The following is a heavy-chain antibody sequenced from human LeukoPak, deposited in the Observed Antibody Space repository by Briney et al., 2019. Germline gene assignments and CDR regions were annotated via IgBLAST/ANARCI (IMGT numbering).Heavy chain of an antibody. CDR3: AREESDSRGWAN. V-gene: IGHV1-2*02. J-gene: IGHJ4*02. CDR1: GYTFTGYY. CDR2: INPNSGGT. D-gene: IGHD6-19*01. Sequence: ASVKVSCKASGYTFTGYYMHWVRQAPGQGLEWMGWINPNSGGTNYAQKFQGRVTMTRDTSISTAYMELSRLRSDDTAVYYCAREESDSRGWANWGQGTLVTVSS.